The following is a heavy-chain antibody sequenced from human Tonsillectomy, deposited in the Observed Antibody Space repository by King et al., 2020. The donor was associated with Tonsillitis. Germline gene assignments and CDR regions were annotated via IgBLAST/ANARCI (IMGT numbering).Heavy chain of an antibody. Sequence: VQLVESGGGLVKPGGSLRLSCAASGFTFSTYSMNWVRQAPGKGLEWVSSISTSSSYKSYADSVKGRFTIYRDNAKNSLYLQMNSLRAEDTAVYYCARVACSRGTSYQYDSMDTCGRGTMVTVSS. CDR2: ISTSSSYK. D-gene: IGHD2-15*01. J-gene: IGHJ3*02. V-gene: IGHV3-21*01. CDR1: GFTFSTYS. CDR3: ARVACSRGTSYQYDSMDT.